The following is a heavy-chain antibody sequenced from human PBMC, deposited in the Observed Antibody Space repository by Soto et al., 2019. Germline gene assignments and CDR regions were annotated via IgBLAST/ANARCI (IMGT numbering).Heavy chain of an antibody. CDR1: GGSISSSNW. D-gene: IGHD4-17*01. Sequence: QVQLQESGPGLVKPSGTLSLTCAVSGGSISSSNWWSWVRQPPGKGLGWIGEIYHSGSTNYNPSLKSRVTISVDKSKNQFSLKLSSVTAADTAVYYCARYGDYVFPNNWFDPWGQGTLVTVSS. V-gene: IGHV4-4*02. J-gene: IGHJ5*02. CDR2: IYHSGST. CDR3: ARYGDYVFPNNWFDP.